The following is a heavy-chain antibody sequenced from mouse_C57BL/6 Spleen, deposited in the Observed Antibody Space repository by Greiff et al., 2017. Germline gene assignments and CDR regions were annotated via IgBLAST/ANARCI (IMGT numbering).Heavy chain of an antibody. Sequence: QVHVKQPGTELVKPGASVKLSCKASGYTFTSYWMHWVKQRPGQGLEWIGNINPSNGGTNYNEKFKSKATLTVDKSSSTAYMQLSSLTSEDSAVYYCAREITTVVGFDYWGQGTTLTVSS. V-gene: IGHV1-53*01. CDR2: INPSNGGT. CDR3: AREITTVVGFDY. CDR1: GYTFTSYW. D-gene: IGHD1-1*01. J-gene: IGHJ2*01.